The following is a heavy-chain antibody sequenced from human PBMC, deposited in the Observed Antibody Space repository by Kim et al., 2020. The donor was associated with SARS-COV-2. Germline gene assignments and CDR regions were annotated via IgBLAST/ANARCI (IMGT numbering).Heavy chain of an antibody. CDR1: GGTFSSYA. D-gene: IGHD3-10*01. CDR2: IIPIFGTA. J-gene: IGHJ6*02. Sequence: SVKVSCKASGGTFSSYAISWVRQAPGQGLEWMGGIIPIFGTANYAQKFQGRVTITADESTSTAYMELSSLRSEDTAVYYWSSLECITMVRGEYYYGMDVWGQGTTVTVSS. V-gene: IGHV1-69*13. CDR3: SSLECITMVRGEYYYGMDV.